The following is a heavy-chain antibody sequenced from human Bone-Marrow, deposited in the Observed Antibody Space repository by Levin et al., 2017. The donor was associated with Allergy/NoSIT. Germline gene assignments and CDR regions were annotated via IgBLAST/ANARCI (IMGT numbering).Heavy chain of an antibody. CDR1: GFSLSTEAMC. CDR2: IDWNDDI. Sequence: SGPTLVKPTQTLTLTCSLSGFSLSTEAMCVSWIRQSPGKALEWLAFIDWNDDIYYSTSLKTRLTISKDTSKNQVVLKMTNVDPVDTATYYCARDFLTGYYSHQYYGMDVWGPGTTVTVSS. CDR3: ARDFLTGYYSHQYYGMDV. J-gene: IGHJ6*02. V-gene: IGHV2-70*01. D-gene: IGHD3-9*01.